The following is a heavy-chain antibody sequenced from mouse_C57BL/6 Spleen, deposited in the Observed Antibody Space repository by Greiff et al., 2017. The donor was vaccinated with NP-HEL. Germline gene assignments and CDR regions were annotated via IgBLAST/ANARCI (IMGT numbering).Heavy chain of an antibody. Sequence: QVQLQQPGAELVRPGSSVKLSCKASGYTFTSYWMHWVKQRPIQGLEWIGNIGPSDSETHYNQKFKDKATLTVDKSSSTAYMQLSSLTSEDSAVYYCARSYYGSSYGWYFDVWGTGTTVTVSS. J-gene: IGHJ1*03. CDR3: ARSYYGSSYGWYFDV. CDR2: IGPSDSET. D-gene: IGHD1-1*01. V-gene: IGHV1-52*01. CDR1: GYTFTSYW.